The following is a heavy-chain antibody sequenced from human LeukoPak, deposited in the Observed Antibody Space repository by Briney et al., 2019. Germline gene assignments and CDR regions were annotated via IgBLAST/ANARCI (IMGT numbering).Heavy chain of an antibody. J-gene: IGHJ4*02. CDR1: GFTFSSYA. CDR2: ISGSGDNT. V-gene: IGHV3-23*01. Sequence: GGSLRLACAAYGFTFSSYAMSWVRQAPGKGLEWISGISGSGDNTYYADSVKGRFTISRDNSKNTLYVQVNSLGTEDTAAYYCAKGSYYDSSGSFYFDYWGQGTLVTVSS. D-gene: IGHD3-22*01. CDR3: AKGSYYDSSGSFYFDY.